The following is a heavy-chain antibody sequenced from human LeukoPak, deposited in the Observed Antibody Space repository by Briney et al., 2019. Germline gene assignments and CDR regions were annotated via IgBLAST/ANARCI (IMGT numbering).Heavy chain of an antibody. CDR2: IYYSGST. D-gene: IGHD1-1*01. J-gene: IGHJ6*03. CDR1: GVSISRYY. CDR3: ARLPGTVSYYYMDV. Sequence: SQTLSLTCTVSGVSISRYYWSWIRQPPGKGLEWIGYIYYSGSTNYNPSLKSLVTISVDTSKNQFSLKLSSVTAADTAVYYCARLPGTVSYYYMDVWGQGSTLTVSS. V-gene: IGHV4-59*08.